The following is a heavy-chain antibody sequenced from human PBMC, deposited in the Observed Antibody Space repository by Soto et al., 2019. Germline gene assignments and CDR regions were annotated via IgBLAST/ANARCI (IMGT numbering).Heavy chain of an antibody. J-gene: IGHJ4*02. CDR3: ARDLGYCSGGSCYPLFDY. Sequence: SVKVSCKASGGTFSSYAISWVRQAPGQGLEWMGGIIPIFGTANYAQKFQGRVTITADKPTSTAYMELSSLRSEDTAVYYCARDLGYCSGGSCYPLFDYWGQGTLVTVSS. CDR1: GGTFSSYA. D-gene: IGHD2-15*01. CDR2: IIPIFGTA. V-gene: IGHV1-69*06.